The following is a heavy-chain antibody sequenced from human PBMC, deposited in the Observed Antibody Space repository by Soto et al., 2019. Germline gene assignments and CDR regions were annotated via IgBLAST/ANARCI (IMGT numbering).Heavy chain of an antibody. CDR2: IWYDGSNK. CDR3: VRDGWYSIQAPY. D-gene: IGHD6-19*01. Sequence: QVQLVESGGGVVQPGRSLRLSCAASGFTFSSHGMHWVRQAPGKGLEWVAVIWYDGSNKYYADSVKGRFTISRDDSKNMVYLQMNSLRAGDTAVYYCVRDGWYSIQAPYWGQGTLVTVSS. J-gene: IGHJ4*02. V-gene: IGHV3-33*01. CDR1: GFTFSSHG.